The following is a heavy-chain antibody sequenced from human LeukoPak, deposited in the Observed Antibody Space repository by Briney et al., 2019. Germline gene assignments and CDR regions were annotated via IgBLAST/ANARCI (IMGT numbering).Heavy chain of an antibody. J-gene: IGHJ6*02. Sequence: PGGSLRLSCAAAGFTFSIYWMSWVRQVPGRGPEWVANVNRDGSETYYLDSVKGRFTISKDNAKNSLYLQMNSLRAEDTALYHCARNNGMDVWGQGTTVIVSS. CDR1: GFTFSIYW. V-gene: IGHV3-7*03. CDR3: ARNNGMDV. CDR2: VNRDGSET.